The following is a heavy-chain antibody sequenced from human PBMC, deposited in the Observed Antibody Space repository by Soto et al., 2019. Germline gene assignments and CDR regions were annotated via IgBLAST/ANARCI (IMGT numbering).Heavy chain of an antibody. CDR3: AKDTYYYDSSGYYVFDY. J-gene: IGHJ4*02. V-gene: IGHV3-11*04. CDR1: GFTFSDYY. CDR2: ISNNGSII. Sequence: GGSLRLSCAASGFTFSDYYMTWIRQAPGKGLEWVSYISNNGSIIHYGDSVEGRFTTSRDNAKSTVYLQMNSLRAEDTAIYYCAKDTYYYDSSGYYVFDYWGQGALVTVSS. D-gene: IGHD3-22*01.